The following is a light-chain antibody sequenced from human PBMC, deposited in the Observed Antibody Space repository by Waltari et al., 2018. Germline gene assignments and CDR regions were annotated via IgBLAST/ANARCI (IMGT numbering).Light chain of an antibody. J-gene: IGLJ1*01. CDR1: ALPKQY. CDR2: NDK. CDR3: QSIDTSGVYYV. Sequence: SYVLTQPPSLSVSPGQTARITCSGDALPKQYGFWYQQQPGQAPVMIIYNDKERPSASPDRFSGSSSGTTVTLIISGVRAEDEADYYCQSIDTSGVYYVFGGGTKLTVL. V-gene: IGLV3-25*03.